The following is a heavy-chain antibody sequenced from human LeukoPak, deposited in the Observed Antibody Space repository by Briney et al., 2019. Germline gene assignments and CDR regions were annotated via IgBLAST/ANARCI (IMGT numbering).Heavy chain of an antibody. J-gene: IGHJ4*02. D-gene: IGHD6-13*01. CDR3: AKGYSSSCDY. CDR1: GFAFSSDA. V-gene: IGHV3-23*01. Sequence: GGSLRLSCAASGFAFSSDAMSWVRQAPGKGLEWVSVISGGGGSTYYADSVKGRFTISRDNSKNTMYLQMNSLRAEDTAVYYCAKGYSSSCDYWGQGTLVTVSS. CDR2: ISGGGGST.